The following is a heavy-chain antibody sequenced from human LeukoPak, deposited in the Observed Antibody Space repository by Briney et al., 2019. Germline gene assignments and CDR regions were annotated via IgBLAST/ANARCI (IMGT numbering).Heavy chain of an antibody. Sequence: ASVKVSCKASGYTFTSYYMHWVRQAPGQGLEWMGIINPSGGSTSYAQKLQGRVTMTRDTSTSTVYMELSSLRSEDTAVYYCARVRAVIDAFDIWGQGTMVTVSS. CDR3: ARVRAVIDAFDI. J-gene: IGHJ3*02. CDR1: GYTFTSYY. CDR2: INPSGGST. V-gene: IGHV1-46*01. D-gene: IGHD6-19*01.